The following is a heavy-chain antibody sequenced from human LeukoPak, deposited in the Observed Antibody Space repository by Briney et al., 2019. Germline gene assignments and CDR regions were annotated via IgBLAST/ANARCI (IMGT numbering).Heavy chain of an antibody. CDR2: IYYSGST. Sequence: SETLSLTCTVSGGSISSYYWSWIRQPPGKGLEWIGYIYYSGSTNYNPSLKSRVTISVDTSKNQFSLKLSSVTAADTAVYYCARESYSSSWYSPYFDYWGQGTLVTASS. CDR1: GGSISSYY. V-gene: IGHV4-59*01. J-gene: IGHJ4*02. CDR3: ARESYSSSWYSPYFDY. D-gene: IGHD6-13*01.